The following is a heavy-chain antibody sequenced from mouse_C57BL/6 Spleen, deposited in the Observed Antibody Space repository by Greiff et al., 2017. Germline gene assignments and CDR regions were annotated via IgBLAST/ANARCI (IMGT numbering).Heavy chain of an antibody. J-gene: IGHJ4*01. Sequence: VQLQQPGAELVKPGASVKLSCKASGYTFTSYWMQWVKQRPGQGLEWIGEIDPSDSYTNYNQKFKGKATLTVDTSSSTAYRQLSSLTSEDSAVYYCARLRYYAMDDWGQGTSVTVSS. D-gene: IGHD2-12*01. CDR2: IDPSDSYT. CDR1: GYTFTSYW. CDR3: ARLRYYAMDD. V-gene: IGHV1-50*01.